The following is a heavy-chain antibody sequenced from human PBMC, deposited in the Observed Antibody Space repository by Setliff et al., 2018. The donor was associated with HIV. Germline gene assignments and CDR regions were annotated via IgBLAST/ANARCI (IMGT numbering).Heavy chain of an antibody. CDR1: GYTFSDHA. CDR3: ATERYQLRYNSYYYYYGMDV. Sequence: ASVKVSCKASGYTFSDHAIHWVRQAPGQRPEWMGWIYPDSGETKYSEKIQGRVTITRDSSATTSYMELGSLKSEDTAVYYCATERYQLRYNSYYYYYGMDVWGQGTTVTVSS. J-gene: IGHJ6*02. CDR2: IYPDSGET. D-gene: IGHD2-2*02. V-gene: IGHV1-3*01.